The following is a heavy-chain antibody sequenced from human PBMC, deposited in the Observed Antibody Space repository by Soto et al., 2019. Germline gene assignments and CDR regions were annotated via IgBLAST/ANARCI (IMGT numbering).Heavy chain of an antibody. J-gene: IGHJ4*02. D-gene: IGHD3-3*01. CDR2: TRNKANSYTT. V-gene: IGHV3-72*01. Sequence: GGSLRLSCAASGFTFSAQYMDWVRPAPGKGLEWVGRTRNKANSYTTEYAASVKGRFTITRDDSKNSLYLQMNSLKTEDTAVYYCARERGYDFWSGYSHRAYYFDYWGQGTLVTVSS. CDR1: GFTFSAQY. CDR3: ARERGYDFWSGYSHRAYYFDY.